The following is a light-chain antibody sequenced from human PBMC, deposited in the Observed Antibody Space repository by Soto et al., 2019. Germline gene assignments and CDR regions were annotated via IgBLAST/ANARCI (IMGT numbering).Light chain of an antibody. CDR3: QQYSTVQVT. V-gene: IGKV1-5*03. Sequence: DIQMTQSPSTLSASVGDRVTITCRASQSIRTSLAWYHQKPGKAPKRLIYKASTLESGVPSRFSGIGSGTEFTLTIGSLQPDDFATDSGQQYSTVQVTFGQGNKLEIK. J-gene: IGKJ2*01. CDR2: KAS. CDR1: QSIRTS.